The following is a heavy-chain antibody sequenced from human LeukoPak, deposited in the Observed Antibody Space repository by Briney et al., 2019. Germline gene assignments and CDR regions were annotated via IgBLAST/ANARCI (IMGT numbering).Heavy chain of an antibody. CDR2: IYYSGST. V-gene: IGHV4-59*12. CDR3: AREPYDFWSGYYRVFDY. CDR1: GGSISSYY. Sequence: SETLSLTCTVSGGSISSYYWSWIRQPPGKGLEWIGYIYYSGSTNYNPSLKSRVTISVDTSKNQFSLKLSSVTAADTAVYYCAREPYDFWSGYYRVFDYWGQGTLVTVSS. D-gene: IGHD3-3*01. J-gene: IGHJ4*02.